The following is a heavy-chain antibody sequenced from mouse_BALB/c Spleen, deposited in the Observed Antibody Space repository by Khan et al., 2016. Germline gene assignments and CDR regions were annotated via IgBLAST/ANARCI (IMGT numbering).Heavy chain of an antibody. CDR1: GFNIKDTY. V-gene: IGHV14-3*02. CDR2: NDPANGNS. CDR3: ARRGPIYYYGSSYGY. D-gene: IGHD1-1*01. Sequence: VQLKQSGAELVKPGASVKLSCTASGFNIKDTYMHWVKQRPEQGLEWIGRNDPANGNSKYDPKFQGKATIIVDKSSNTAYLQLSSLTSEDTAVXYCARRGPIYYYGSSYGYWGQGTTLTVSS. J-gene: IGHJ2*01.